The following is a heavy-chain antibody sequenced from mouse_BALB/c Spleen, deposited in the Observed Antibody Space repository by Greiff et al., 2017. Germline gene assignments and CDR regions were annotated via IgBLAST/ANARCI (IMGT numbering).Heavy chain of an antibody. V-gene: IGHV1-63*02. CDR1: GYTFTNYW. J-gene: IGHJ4*01. CDR3: AKWFYAGYYHGFYAMDY. CDR2: IYPGGGYT. Sequence: QVQLKQSGAELVRPGTSVKISCKASGYTFTNYWLGWVKQRPGHGLEWIGDIYPGGGYTNYNEKFKGKATLTADTSSSTAYMQLSSLTSEDSAVYVCAKWFYAGYYHGFYAMDYWGQGTSVTVSS. D-gene: IGHD2-3*01.